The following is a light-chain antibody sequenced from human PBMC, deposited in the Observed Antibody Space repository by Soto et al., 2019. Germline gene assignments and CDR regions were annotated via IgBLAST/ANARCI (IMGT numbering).Light chain of an antibody. Sequence: QSALTQPASVSGSPGESITISCTGTDNDIGGYNFVSWYQQHPGKAPKLMIFGVNDRPSGVSSRFSGSSSGNTASLTISGLPAEDEADYYCSSYTPSRPIFVFGPGTKLTVL. CDR3: SSYTPSRPIFV. J-gene: IGLJ1*01. V-gene: IGLV2-14*01. CDR1: DNDIGGYNF. CDR2: GVN.